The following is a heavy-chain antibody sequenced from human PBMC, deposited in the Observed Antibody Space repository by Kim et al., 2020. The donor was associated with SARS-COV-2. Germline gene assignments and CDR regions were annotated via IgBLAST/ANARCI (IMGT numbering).Heavy chain of an antibody. D-gene: IGHD2-2*02. CDR3: ARGLYDAFES. V-gene: IGHV3-30*01. Sequence: YAASAKGRFTISRDNSKTTAFLQMNRLTVDDTAVYYCARGLYDAFESWGQGTHVSVSS. J-gene: IGHJ4*02.